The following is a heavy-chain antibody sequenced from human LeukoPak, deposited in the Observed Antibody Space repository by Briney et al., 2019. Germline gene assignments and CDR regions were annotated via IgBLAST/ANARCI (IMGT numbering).Heavy chain of an antibody. CDR1: GFTFDNYG. CDR3: ARGFRGYYYDSSGYYFGY. CDR2: INWSSGNI. D-gene: IGHD3-22*01. V-gene: IGHV3-9*01. Sequence: PGGSLRLSCAASGFTFDNYGMHWVRQGPGKGLEWVSGINWSSGNIGYADSVKGRFTISRENAKNSLYLQMNSLRAEDTAEYYCARGFRGYYYDSSGYYFGYWGQGTLVTVSS. J-gene: IGHJ4*02.